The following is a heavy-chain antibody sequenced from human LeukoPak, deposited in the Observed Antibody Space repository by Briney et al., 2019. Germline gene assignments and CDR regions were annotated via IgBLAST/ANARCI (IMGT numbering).Heavy chain of an antibody. CDR1: GLTFSSYT. CDR2: ITTSDGNT. CDR3: VSFYETY. J-gene: IGHJ4*02. V-gene: IGHV3-23*01. D-gene: IGHD2-2*01. Sequence: GGSLRLSCAASGLTFSSYTMSWVRQAPGKGLEWVSTITTSDGNTYYADSVKGRFTVSRDNSKNTLFLQMNSLRAEDTAVYYCVSFYETYWGRGTLVTVSS.